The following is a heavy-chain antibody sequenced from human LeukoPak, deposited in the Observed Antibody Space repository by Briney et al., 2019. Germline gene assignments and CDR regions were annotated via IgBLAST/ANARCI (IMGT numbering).Heavy chain of an antibody. CDR1: GFTFDDYA. V-gene: IGHV3-43*02. CDR3: AKDRQWLYYYGMDV. J-gene: IGHJ6*02. Sequence: PGGSLRFSCAASGFTFDDYAMHWVRQAPGKGLEWVSLISGDGGSTYYAASVKGRFTISRDNSKNSLYLQMNSLRTEDTALYYCAKDRQWLYYYGMDVWGQGTTVTVSS. D-gene: IGHD6-19*01. CDR2: ISGDGGST.